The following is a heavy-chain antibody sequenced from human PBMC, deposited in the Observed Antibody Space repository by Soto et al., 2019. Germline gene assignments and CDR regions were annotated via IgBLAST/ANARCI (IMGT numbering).Heavy chain of an antibody. J-gene: IGHJ6*02. V-gene: IGHV3-23*01. Sequence: GGSLRLSCAASGFTFSSYSMSWVRQAPGKGLEWVSAISGSGGSTYYADSVKGRFTISRDNSKNTLYLTLNSLRAEDTAVYYCAKDFPEYYYDSSGYSPSDYYYCMDVWGQGTTVTVSS. D-gene: IGHD3-22*01. CDR2: ISGSGGST. CDR3: AKDFPEYYYDSSGYSPSDYYYCMDV. CDR1: GFTFSSYS.